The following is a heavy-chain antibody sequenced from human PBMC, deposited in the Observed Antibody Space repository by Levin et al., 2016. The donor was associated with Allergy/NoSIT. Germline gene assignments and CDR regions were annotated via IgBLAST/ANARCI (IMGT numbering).Heavy chain of an antibody. CDR3: ASGGIVVVPAATYYYYGMDV. D-gene: IGHD2-2*01. Sequence: VRRLPGKGLEWVSYISSSSSTIYYADSVKGRFTISRDNAKNSLYLQMNSLRAEDTAVYYCASGGIVVVPAATYYYYGMDVWGQGTTVTVSS. CDR2: ISSSSSTI. J-gene: IGHJ6*02. V-gene: IGHV3-48*01.